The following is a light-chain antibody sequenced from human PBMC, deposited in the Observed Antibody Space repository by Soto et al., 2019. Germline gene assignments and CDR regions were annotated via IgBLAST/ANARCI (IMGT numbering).Light chain of an antibody. CDR2: GAS. CDR1: QSVSNNY. V-gene: IGKV3-20*01. J-gene: IGKJ1*01. Sequence: IVSTQSPGTLSRYPRYRASLSCRASQSVSNNYLAWYQQKPGQAPRLLIYGASNRATGIPDRFSGSGSGTDFTLTISRLEPEDFAVYYCQQYGRSGTFGQGRKVDIK. CDR3: QQYGRSGT.